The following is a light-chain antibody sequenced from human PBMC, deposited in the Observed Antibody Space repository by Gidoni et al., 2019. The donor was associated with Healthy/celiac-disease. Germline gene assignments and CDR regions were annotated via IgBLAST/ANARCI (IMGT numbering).Light chain of an antibody. CDR1: QSVSSSY. V-gene: IGKV3-20*01. J-gene: IGKJ2*03. CDR3: QQYGSSR. Sequence: EIVLSQSPGTLSLSPGERATLSCRASQSVSSSYLAWYQQKPGQAPRLLIYGASSRATGIPDRFSGSGSGTDFTLTISRLESEDFAVYYCQQYGSSRFGQGTKLEIK. CDR2: GAS.